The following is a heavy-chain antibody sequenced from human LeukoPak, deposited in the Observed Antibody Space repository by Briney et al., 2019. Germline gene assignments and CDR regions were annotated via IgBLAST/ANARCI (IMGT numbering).Heavy chain of an antibody. J-gene: IGHJ4*02. CDR1: GFTFSSYA. CDR3: AGNNWNDGEL. V-gene: IGHV3-23*01. CDR2: ISGSGGST. Sequence: GGSLRLSCSASGFTFSSYAMSWLRQAPGKGLEWVSAISGSGGSTYYADSVKGRFTISRDNSKNTLYLQMNSLRAEDAAVYYCAGNNWNDGELWGQGTLVTVSS. D-gene: IGHD1-20*01.